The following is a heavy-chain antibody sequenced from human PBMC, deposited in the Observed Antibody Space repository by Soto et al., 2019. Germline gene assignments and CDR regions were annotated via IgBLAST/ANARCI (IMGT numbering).Heavy chain of an antibody. CDR3: TRRITIFGVVIIDY. CDR1: GFTFGDYA. J-gene: IGHJ4*02. CDR2: IRSKAYGGTT. V-gene: IGHV3-49*03. Sequence: PGGSLRLSCTASGFTFGDYAMSWFRQAPGKGLEWVGFIRSKAYGGTTEYAASVKGRFTISRDDSKSIAYLQMNSLKTEDTAVYYCTRRITIFGVVIIDYWGQGTLVTVSS. D-gene: IGHD3-3*01.